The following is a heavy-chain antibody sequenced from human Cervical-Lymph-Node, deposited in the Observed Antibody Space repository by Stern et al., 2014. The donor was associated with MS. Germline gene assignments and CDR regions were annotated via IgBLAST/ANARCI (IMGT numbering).Heavy chain of an antibody. CDR2: ISWTSGIL. CDR3: AKDGSWDSTSWHEFDY. V-gene: IGHV3-9*01. Sequence: EVQLVESGGDLVQPGRSLRLSCAASGFNFDDYAMHWVRQAPGKGLEWVSGISWTSGILAYADSVKGRFTISRDNAKNSLYLQMNSLRAEDTALYYCAKDGSWDSTSWHEFDYWGQGALVTVSS. D-gene: IGHD6-13*01. CDR1: GFNFDDYA. J-gene: IGHJ4*02.